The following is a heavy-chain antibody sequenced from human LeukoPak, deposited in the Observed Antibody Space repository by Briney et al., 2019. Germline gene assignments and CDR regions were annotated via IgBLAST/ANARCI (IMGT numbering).Heavy chain of an antibody. Sequence: SETLSLTCAVYGGSFSGYYWTWIRQPPGKGLEWIGEINHSGNTNYNSSLKSRVTISLDTSKNQFSLKLSSVTAADTAVYYCARHFQYYDYVWGSYRFNYYYYMDVWGKGTTVTISS. V-gene: IGHV4-34*01. CDR3: ARHFQYYDYVWGSYRFNYYYYMDV. CDR2: INHSGNT. CDR1: GGSFSGYY. J-gene: IGHJ6*03. D-gene: IGHD3-16*02.